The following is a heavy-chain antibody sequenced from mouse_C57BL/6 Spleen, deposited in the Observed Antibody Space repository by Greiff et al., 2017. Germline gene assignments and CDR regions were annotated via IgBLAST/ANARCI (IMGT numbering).Heavy chain of an antibody. V-gene: IGHV1-42*01. CDR1: GYSFTGYY. J-gene: IGHJ3*01. Sequence: VHVKQSGPELVKPGASVKISCKASGYSFTGYYMNWVKQSPEKSLEWIGELNPSTGGTTYNQKFKAKATLTVDKSSSTAYMQLKSLTSEDSAVYYCARSEGWFAYWGQGTLVTVSA. CDR2: LNPSTGGT. CDR3: ARSEGWFAY.